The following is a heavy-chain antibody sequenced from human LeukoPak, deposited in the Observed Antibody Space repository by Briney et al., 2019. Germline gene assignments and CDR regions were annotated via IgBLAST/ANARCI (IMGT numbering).Heavy chain of an antibody. D-gene: IGHD1-1*01. V-gene: IGHV3-23*01. CDR1: GFTFTTYA. Sequence: GGSLRLSCAASGFTFTTYAMTWVRRAPGKGLEWVSAISGSGDATYYADSVKSRFTISRDNSENTVYLQVSSLRAEDTAVYYCARLSGTSGTTSRVLHYWGQGALVTVSS. J-gene: IGHJ4*02. CDR2: ISGSGDAT. CDR3: ARLSGTSGTTSRVLHY.